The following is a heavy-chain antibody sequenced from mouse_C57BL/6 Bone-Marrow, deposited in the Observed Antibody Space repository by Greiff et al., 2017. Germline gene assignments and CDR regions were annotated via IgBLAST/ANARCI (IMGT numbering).Heavy chain of an antibody. CDR3: TREGVFYYDYDEGFAD. D-gene: IGHD2-4*01. CDR1: GFTFSSYA. V-gene: IGHV5-9-1*02. Sequence: DVHLVESGEGLVKPGGSLKLSCAASGFTFSSYAMSWVRQTPEKRLEWVAYISSGGDYIYYADTVKGRFTISRDNARNTLYLQMSRLKSEDTAMYYCTREGVFYYDYDEGFADWGQGTLVTVSA. CDR2: ISSGGDYI. J-gene: IGHJ3*01.